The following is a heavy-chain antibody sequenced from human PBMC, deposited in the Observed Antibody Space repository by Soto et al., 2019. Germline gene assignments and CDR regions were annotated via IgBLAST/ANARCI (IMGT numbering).Heavy chain of an antibody. CDR2: MNPNSGNT. CDR1: GYTFTSYD. CDR3: ARFPGYYYYYYMDV. J-gene: IGHJ6*03. V-gene: IGHV1-8*01. Sequence: QVQLVQSGAEVKKPGASVKVSCKASGYTFTSYDINWVRQATGQGLEWMGWMNPNSGNTGYAQKFQGRVTTTRNTSISTAYMELSSLRSEDTAVYYCARFPGYYYYYYMDVWGKGTTVTVSS.